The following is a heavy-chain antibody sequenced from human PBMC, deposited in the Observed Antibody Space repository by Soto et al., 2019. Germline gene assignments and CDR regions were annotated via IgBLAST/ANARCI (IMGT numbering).Heavy chain of an antibody. CDR1: GDSVSTNSAT. CDR2: TYYRSKWYT. D-gene: IGHD5-12*01. J-gene: IGHJ4*02. Sequence: QTLSLPCALSGDSVSTNSATWNWIRQSPSRGLERLGRTYYRSKWYTDYAVPVKSGITINPDTSKNQFSLPLNSVTPEDTAVYYCARDQNSGYPPYYFDYWGQGTLVTVSS. CDR3: ARDQNSGYPPYYFDY. V-gene: IGHV6-1*01.